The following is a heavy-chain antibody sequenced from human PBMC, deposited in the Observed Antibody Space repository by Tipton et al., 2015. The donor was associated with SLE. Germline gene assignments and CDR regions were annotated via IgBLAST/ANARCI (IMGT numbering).Heavy chain of an antibody. Sequence: LRLSCTVSGVSISRGTHYWTWIRQPAGKGLECIGRFYTTGNPTYNPSLKSRVTISVDRSKNQFSLRLDFVTAADTAVYYCARDRGIAADDGFDLWGQGTMVTVSS. CDR2: FYTTGNP. CDR3: ARDRGIAADDGFDL. J-gene: IGHJ3*01. V-gene: IGHV4-61*02. CDR1: GVSISRGTHY. D-gene: IGHD6-25*01.